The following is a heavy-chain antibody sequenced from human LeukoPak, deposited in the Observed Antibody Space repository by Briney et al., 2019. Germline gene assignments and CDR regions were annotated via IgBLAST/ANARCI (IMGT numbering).Heavy chain of an antibody. CDR2: INHSGST. CDR3: ARGDSSSWYKDAFDI. V-gene: IGHV4-34*01. D-gene: IGHD6-13*01. Sequence: SETLSLTCSVSGGSFSGYYWSWIRQPPGKGLEWIGEINHSGSTNYNPSLKSRVTISVDTSKNQFSLKLSSVTAADTAVHYCARGDSSSWYKDAFDIWGQGTMVTVSS. J-gene: IGHJ3*02. CDR1: GGSFSGYY.